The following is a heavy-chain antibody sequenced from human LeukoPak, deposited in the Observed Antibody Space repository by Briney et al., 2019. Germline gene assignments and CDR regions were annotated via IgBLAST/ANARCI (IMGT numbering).Heavy chain of an antibody. D-gene: IGHD3-10*01. Sequence: GGSLRLSCAASGFTFSSYWMHWVRQAPGKGLVWVSRINTDGSSTSYADSVKGRFTISRDNAKNTLYLQMNSLRAEDTAVYYCARDLGGSGPKIEYYFDYWGQGTLVTVSS. CDR1: GFTFSSYW. CDR3: ARDLGGSGPKIEYYFDY. CDR2: INTDGSST. J-gene: IGHJ4*02. V-gene: IGHV3-74*01.